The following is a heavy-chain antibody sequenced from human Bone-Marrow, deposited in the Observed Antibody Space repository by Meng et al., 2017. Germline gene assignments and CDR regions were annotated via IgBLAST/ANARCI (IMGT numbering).Heavy chain of an antibody. Sequence: EGELVETGGGLIQPGGSLRLSCADSGFTVSSKYMSWVRQSPGKGLEWVSVMYSGGDTHYTDSVKGRFTISKDNSKNTLYLQMNNLRAEDTAVYYCATGETRYWFDPWGQGTLVTVSS. D-gene: IGHD1-26*01. V-gene: IGHV3-53*02. CDR3: ATGETRYWFDP. J-gene: IGHJ5*02. CDR1: GFTVSSKY. CDR2: MYSGGDT.